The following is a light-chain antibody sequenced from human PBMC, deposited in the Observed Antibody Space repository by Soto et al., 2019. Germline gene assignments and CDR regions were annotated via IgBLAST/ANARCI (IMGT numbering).Light chain of an antibody. CDR3: QQYNNWPPIT. CDR1: QSVRSN. Sequence: EVVMTQSPATLSVSPVERVNLCCSASQSVRSNLAWNQQTPGQSPRLLIYGASTRATGIPARFSGSASGTEFTLTIRSLQSEAFAVYYCQQYNNWPPITSGQGTRRDIK. CDR2: GAS. J-gene: IGKJ5*01. V-gene: IGKV3-15*01.